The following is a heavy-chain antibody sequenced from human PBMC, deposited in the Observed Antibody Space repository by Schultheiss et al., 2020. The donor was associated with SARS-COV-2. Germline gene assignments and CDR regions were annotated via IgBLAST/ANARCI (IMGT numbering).Heavy chain of an antibody. D-gene: IGHD3-22*01. J-gene: IGHJ2*01. CDR3: ARVTTMGSSGLIRYWYFDL. V-gene: IGHV3-64*01. CDR1: GFTFSSYL. Sequence: GESLKISCAASGFTFSSYLMHWVRQAPGKGLEYVSAISSNGGSTYYANSVKGRFTISRDNSKNTLYLQMGSLRAEDMAVYYCARVTTMGSSGLIRYWYFDLWGRGTLVTVSS. CDR2: ISSNGGST.